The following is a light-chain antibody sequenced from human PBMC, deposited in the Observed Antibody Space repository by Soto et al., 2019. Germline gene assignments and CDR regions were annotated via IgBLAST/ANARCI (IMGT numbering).Light chain of an antibody. CDR3: QQYDTSPQT. CDR1: QNVNFN. CDR2: GAS. Sequence: EIVLTQSPATLSLSPWERATLSCRASQNVNFNFAWYQQKPGQAPRLLIYGASNRATGVPDRFSGSGSGTDFALTISRLEPEDFAVYYCQQYDTSPQTFGQGTKVDIK. J-gene: IGKJ1*01. V-gene: IGKV3-20*01.